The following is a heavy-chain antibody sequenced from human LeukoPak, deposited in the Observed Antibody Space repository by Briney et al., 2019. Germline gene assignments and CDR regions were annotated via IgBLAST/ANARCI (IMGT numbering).Heavy chain of an antibody. J-gene: IGHJ4*02. Sequence: GASVKVSCKASGYTFTGYYMHWVRQAPGQGLEWMGWINPKSGGTNYAQKFQGRVTMTSDTSISTAYMEVSRMTSDDTAVYYCATSGGTSGPELDYWGQGTLVTVSS. CDR3: ATSGGTSGPELDY. D-gene: IGHD3-3*01. CDR1: GYTFTGYY. V-gene: IGHV1-2*02. CDR2: INPKSGGT.